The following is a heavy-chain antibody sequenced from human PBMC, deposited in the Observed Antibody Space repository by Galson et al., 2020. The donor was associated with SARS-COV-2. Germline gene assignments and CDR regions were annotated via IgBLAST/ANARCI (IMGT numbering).Heavy chain of an antibody. D-gene: IGHD6-19*01. CDR1: GFTFSDHA. V-gene: IGHV3-33*01. CDR3: AREGQSSRGWAFDY. Sequence: GESLKISCAASGFTFSDHAMHWVRQAPGKGLEWVAQIFFDGSEKYYGDSVRGRFTISRDSSKNTVYLQMNNMRVDDTAVYYCAREGQSSRGWAFDYGGQGTRLTVSS. J-gene: IGHJ4*02. CDR2: IFFDGSEK.